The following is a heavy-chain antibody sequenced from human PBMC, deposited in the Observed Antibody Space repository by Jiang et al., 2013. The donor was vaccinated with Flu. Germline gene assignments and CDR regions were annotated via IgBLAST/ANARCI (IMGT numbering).Heavy chain of an antibody. Sequence: APGKGRGGGWQLYHMMEVIKYYADSVKGRFTISRDNSKNTLYLQMNSLRAEDTAVYYCAKVSRPSIAAAGYYYYYGMDVWGQGTTVTVSS. V-gene: IGHV3-30*18. CDR3: AKVSRPSIAAAGYYYYYGMDV. D-gene: IGHD6-13*01. J-gene: IGHJ6*02. CDR2: YHMMEVI.